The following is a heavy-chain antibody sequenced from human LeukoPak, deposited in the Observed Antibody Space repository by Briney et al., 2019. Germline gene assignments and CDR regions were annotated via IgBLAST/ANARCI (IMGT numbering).Heavy chain of an antibody. CDR1: GFTFSSYW. V-gene: IGHV3-74*01. CDR3: ARGGWELLSYFDY. Sequence: GGSLRLSCAASGFTFSSYWMHWVRQAPGKGLVWVSRIKSDGSNTNYADSVKGRFTISRDNAKNTLHLQMNSLRAEDMALYYCARGGWELLSYFDYWGQGTLVTVSS. CDR2: IKSDGSNT. J-gene: IGHJ4*02. D-gene: IGHD1-26*01.